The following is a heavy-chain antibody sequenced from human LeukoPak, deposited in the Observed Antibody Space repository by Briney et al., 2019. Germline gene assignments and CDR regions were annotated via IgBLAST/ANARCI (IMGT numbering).Heavy chain of an antibody. CDR3: ARADCSSTSCLNAFDI. CDR1: GYTFTGYD. V-gene: IGHV1-2*06. J-gene: IGHJ3*02. CDR2: INPNSGGT. Sequence: ASVKVSCKASGYTFTGYDMHWVRQAPGQGLEWMGRINPNSGGTNYAQKFQGRVTMTRDTSISTAYMELSRLRSDDTAVYYCARADCSSTSCLNAFDIWGQGTMVTVSS. D-gene: IGHD2-2*01.